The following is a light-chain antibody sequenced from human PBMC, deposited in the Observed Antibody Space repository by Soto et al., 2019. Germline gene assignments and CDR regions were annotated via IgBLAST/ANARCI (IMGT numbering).Light chain of an antibody. Sequence: DIELTQSPSTLSVSPGERATLSCRASQGISTDLAWYHQKPGQAPGLLIYCASTWDTGISSPFTGGGSATEFTLTISSLQSEDFAVYYCQQYNHWPFTFGPGTKVDIK. V-gene: IGKV3-15*01. CDR3: QQYNHWPFT. CDR2: CAS. CDR1: QGISTD. J-gene: IGKJ3*01.